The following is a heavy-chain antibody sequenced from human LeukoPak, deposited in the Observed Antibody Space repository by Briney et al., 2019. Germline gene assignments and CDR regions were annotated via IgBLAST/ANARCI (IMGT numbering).Heavy chain of an antibody. J-gene: IGHJ3*02. Sequence: SETLSLTCTVSGGSISSDFWSWIRQPAGKGLEWIGRIHTTGSTIYNPSLNSRLSMSVDTSKNQFSLKLTSVTAADTAMYYCARDRLNGYGAFDIWGQGTIVTVSS. D-gene: IGHD5-12*01. CDR1: GGSISSDF. V-gene: IGHV4-4*07. CDR3: ARDRLNGYGAFDI. CDR2: IHTTGST.